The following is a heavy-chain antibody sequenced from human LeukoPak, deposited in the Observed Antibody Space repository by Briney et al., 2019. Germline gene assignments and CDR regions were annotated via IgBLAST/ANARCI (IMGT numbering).Heavy chain of an antibody. CDR3: ARGSIPMLDY. V-gene: IGHV3-13*01. CDR1: GFTFSSYD. CDR2: IGSRGDT. J-gene: IGHJ4*02. Sequence: PGGSLRLSCAASGFTFSSYDMHWVRQVTGEGLEWVSSIGSRGDTYHSDSVRGRFTISRENAKNSLYLQMNSLRAEDTAVYYCARGSIPMLDYWGQGTLVTVSS.